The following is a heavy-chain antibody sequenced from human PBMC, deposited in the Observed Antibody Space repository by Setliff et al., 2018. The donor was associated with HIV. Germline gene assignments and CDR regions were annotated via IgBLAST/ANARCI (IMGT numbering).Heavy chain of an antibody. CDR1: GGSISSGGYY. CDR3: ARRFLTVHMDV. CDR2: IYYSGST. D-gene: IGHD3-9*01. V-gene: IGHV4-31*03. Sequence: SETLSLTCTVSGGSISSGGYYWSWIRQHPGKGLEWIGYIYYSGSTYYNPSLKSRVTISVDTSKNQFSLKLSSVTAADTAVYYCARRFLTVHMDVWGKGTTVTVSS. J-gene: IGHJ6*03.